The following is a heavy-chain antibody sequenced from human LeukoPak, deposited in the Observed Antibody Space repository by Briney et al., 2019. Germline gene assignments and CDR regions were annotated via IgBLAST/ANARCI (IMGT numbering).Heavy chain of an antibody. CDR1: GSTFSSYA. CDR3: ARSRRNTAMVPLGY. D-gene: IGHD5-18*01. V-gene: IGHV1-69*04. Sequence: SAKVSCKASGSTFSSYAISWVRQAPGQGLEWMGRIIPILGIANYAQKFQGRVTITADKSTSTAYMELSSLRSEDTAVYYCARSRRNTAMVPLGYWGQGTLVTVSS. J-gene: IGHJ4*02. CDR2: IIPILGIA.